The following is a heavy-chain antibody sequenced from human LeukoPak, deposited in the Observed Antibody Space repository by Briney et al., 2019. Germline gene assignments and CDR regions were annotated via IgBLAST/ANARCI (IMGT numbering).Heavy chain of an antibody. CDR3: ATTPGGDWSDS. D-gene: IGHD1-1*01. CDR1: GGTFSRNG. J-gene: IGHJ5*01. V-gene: IGHV1-69*13. CDR2: VIPIFPAS. Sequence: SVKVSCKASGGTFSRNGINWVRQAPGHGLEWMGGVIPIFPASNYAQSFQGRVTITADESARTVYMELNSLRSEDTAVYFCATTPGGDWSDSWGQGTLVTVSS.